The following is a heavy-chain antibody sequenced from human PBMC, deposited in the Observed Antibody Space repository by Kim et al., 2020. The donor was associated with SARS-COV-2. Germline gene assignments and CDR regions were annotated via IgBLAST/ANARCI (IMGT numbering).Heavy chain of an antibody. Sequence: TSYAQKFQGRVTMTRDTSTSTVYMELSSLRSEDTAVYYCARTPQGGGFDYWGQGTLVTVSS. CDR3: ARTPQGGGFDY. D-gene: IGHD2-15*01. CDR2: T. V-gene: IGHV1-46*01. J-gene: IGHJ4*02.